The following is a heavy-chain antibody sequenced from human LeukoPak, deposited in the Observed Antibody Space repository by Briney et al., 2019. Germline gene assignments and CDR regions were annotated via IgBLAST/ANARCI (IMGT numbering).Heavy chain of an antibody. J-gene: IGHJ5*02. D-gene: IGHD3-10*01. CDR1: GYTFTSYF. CDR2: VNPSGGST. CDR3: ARGESGAGSYYPLLDL. Sequence: ASVKVSCKASGYTFTSYFMHWVRQAPGQGLEWMGLVNPSGGSTNYAQKFQGRVTMTRDMSTSTVFMELDSLRSEDTAVYYCARGESGAGSYYPLLDLWGQGTLVTVSS. V-gene: IGHV1-46*01.